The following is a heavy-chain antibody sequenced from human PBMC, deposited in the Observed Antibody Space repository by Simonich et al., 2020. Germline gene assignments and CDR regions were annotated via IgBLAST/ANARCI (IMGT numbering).Heavy chain of an antibody. CDR2: INHSESP. D-gene: IGHD3-9*01. Sequence: QVQLQQWGAGLLKPSETLSLTCAVYGGSFSGYYWSWIRQPPGKGLEWIGEINHSESPNYNPSPKSRVTISVATSKNQFSLKLSSVTAADTAVYYCARGGLVNYDILTGYHNWFDPWGQGTLVTVSS. J-gene: IGHJ5*02. V-gene: IGHV4-34*01. CDR1: GGSFSGYY. CDR3: ARGGLVNYDILTGYHNWFDP.